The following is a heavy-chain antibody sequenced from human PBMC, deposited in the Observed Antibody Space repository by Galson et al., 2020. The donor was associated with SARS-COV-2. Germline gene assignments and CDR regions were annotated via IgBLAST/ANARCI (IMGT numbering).Heavy chain of an antibody. CDR1: GFTFSRHA. CDR3: ARDGQLSSGWACDY. J-gene: IGHJ4*02. V-gene: IGHV3-33*01. CDR2: IFYDGSDK. D-gene: IGHD6-19*01. Sequence: SCAASGFTFSRHAIHWVRQAPGKGLEWVAQIFYDGSDKYYGDSVKGRFTISRDSSKNMVYLQMNNLKVDDTAVYYCARDGQLSSGWACDYWGQGTLVTVSS.